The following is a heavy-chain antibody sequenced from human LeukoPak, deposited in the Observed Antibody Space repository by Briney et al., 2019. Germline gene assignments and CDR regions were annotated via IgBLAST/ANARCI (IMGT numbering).Heavy chain of an antibody. CDR3: AREVLYGGDHNWFDP. CDR1: AYTFTGYY. D-gene: IGHD4-23*01. Sequence: ASVKVSCKASAYTFTGYYMHWVRQAPGQGLEWMGRINPNSGGTNYAQKFQGRVTMTRDASISTAYMELSRPRSDDTAVYYCAREVLYGGDHNWFDPWGQGSLVTVSS. V-gene: IGHV1-2*06. J-gene: IGHJ5*02. CDR2: INPNSGGT.